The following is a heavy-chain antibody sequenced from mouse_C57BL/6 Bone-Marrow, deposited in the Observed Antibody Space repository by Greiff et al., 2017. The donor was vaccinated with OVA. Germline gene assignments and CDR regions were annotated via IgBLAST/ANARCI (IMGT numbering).Heavy chain of an antibody. CDR3: TTHGLVDY. CDR1: GFNITDYY. J-gene: IGHJ4*01. D-gene: IGHD1-2*01. V-gene: IGHV14-1*01. Sequence: EVQLQQSGAGLVRPGASVKLSCTASGFNITDYYMPWVKQRPDQGLEWIGRINPEDGVTDSAPKFQGKATMTADTSSNTAYLQLSSLTSEDTAVYYCTTHGLVDYWGQGTSVTVSS. CDR2: INPEDGVT.